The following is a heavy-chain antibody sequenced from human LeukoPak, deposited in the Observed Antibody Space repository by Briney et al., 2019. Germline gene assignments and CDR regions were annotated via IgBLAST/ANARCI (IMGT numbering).Heavy chain of an antibody. CDR3: ARGSRNNKFDY. D-gene: IGHD2/OR15-2a*01. CDR2: ISHSGST. Sequence: ASETLSLTCTVAGGSISGSYWSWIRLPPGKGLEWIGYISHSGSTNYSPSLKSRVTISVDTSKNQFSLNLSSVTAADTAVYYCARGSRNNKFDYWGQGTLVTVTS. CDR1: GGSISGSY. J-gene: IGHJ4*02. V-gene: IGHV4-59*01.